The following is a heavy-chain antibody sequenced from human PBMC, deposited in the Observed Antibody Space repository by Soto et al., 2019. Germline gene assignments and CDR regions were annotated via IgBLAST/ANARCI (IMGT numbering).Heavy chain of an antibody. D-gene: IGHD3-22*01. CDR3: ARKEKSGYFTWFDP. V-gene: IGHV5-51*01. CDR2: IFPSDSDT. Sequence: GESLKISCRTSGYRFTSYWIAWVRQMPGKGLEWMGIIFPSDSDTRYSPSFQGQVTISADRSTSTVFLQWASLKASDTAVYFCARKEKSGYFTWFDPWGQGTLVTVYS. CDR1: GYRFTSYW. J-gene: IGHJ5*02.